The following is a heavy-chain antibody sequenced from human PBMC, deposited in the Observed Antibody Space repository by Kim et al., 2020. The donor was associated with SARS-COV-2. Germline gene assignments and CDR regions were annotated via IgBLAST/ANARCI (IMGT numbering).Heavy chain of an antibody. J-gene: IGHJ5*02. CDR3: ARGRRNWNRRGNWFDP. CDR1: GGSFSGYY. D-gene: IGHD1-20*01. Sequence: SETLSLTCAVYGGSFSGYYGRWIRQPPGKGLEWIGEINHSGSTNYNPSLKSRVTISVDTSKNQFSLKLSSVTAADTAVYYCARGRRNWNRRGNWFDPWGQGTLVTVSS. V-gene: IGHV4-34*01. CDR2: INHSGST.